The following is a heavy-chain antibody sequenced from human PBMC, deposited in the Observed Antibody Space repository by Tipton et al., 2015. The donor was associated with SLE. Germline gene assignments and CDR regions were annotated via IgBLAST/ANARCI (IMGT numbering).Heavy chain of an antibody. CDR1: GGSISSYY. Sequence: LRLSCTVSGGSISSYYWSWIRQPPGKGLEWIGYIYYSGSINYNPSLKSRVTISVDTSKNQFSLKLSSVTAADTAVYYCARGTTVILFDYWGQGTLVTASS. CDR3: ARGTTVILFDY. V-gene: IGHV4-59*01. D-gene: IGHD4-17*01. CDR2: IYYSGSI. J-gene: IGHJ4*02.